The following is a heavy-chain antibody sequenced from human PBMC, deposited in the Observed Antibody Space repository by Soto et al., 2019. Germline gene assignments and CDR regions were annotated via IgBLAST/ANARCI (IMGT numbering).Heavy chain of an antibody. Sequence: QVQLQESGPGLVKPSQTLSLTCTVSGGSISSGDYYWSWIRQPPGKGLEWIGYIYYSGSTYYNPSLKIPVTIAVDTSMNQFSLKLSSVTAADTAVYDCAGETGKCLVLEYCQHWGQGTLVTVSS. J-gene: IGHJ1*01. CDR1: GGSISSGDYY. CDR2: IYYSGST. D-gene: IGHD6-19*01. V-gene: IGHV4-30-4*01. CDR3: AGETGKCLVLEYCQH.